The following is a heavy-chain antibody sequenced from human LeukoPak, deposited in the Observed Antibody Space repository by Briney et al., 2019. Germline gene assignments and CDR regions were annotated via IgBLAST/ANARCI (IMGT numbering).Heavy chain of an antibody. CDR1: GGSFSGYY. D-gene: IGHD3-22*01. Sequence: SETLSLTCAAYGGSFSGYYWNWIRQPPGKGLEWMGEINNNGSTKYNPSLKSRVTISIDTSKNQFSLKLSSVTAADTAVYYCARDPVDSSGYYDAFDIWGQGTMVTVSS. J-gene: IGHJ3*02. V-gene: IGHV4-34*01. CDR3: ARDPVDSSGYYDAFDI. CDR2: INNNGST.